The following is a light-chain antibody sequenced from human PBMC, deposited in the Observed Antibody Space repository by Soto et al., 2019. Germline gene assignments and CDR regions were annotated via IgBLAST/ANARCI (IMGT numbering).Light chain of an antibody. Sequence: QSALTQPASVSGSPGQSIPISCTGTSRDVGCYDVVSWYRQYPGQAPTILIYEVTHRPSGVPDRFSGSKSGNTASLTISGLQADDEADYYCSSYTIHSTPVFGNGTKLTV. CDR2: EVT. V-gene: IGLV2-14*01. CDR3: SSYTIHSTPV. J-gene: IGLJ1*01. CDR1: SRDVGCYDV.